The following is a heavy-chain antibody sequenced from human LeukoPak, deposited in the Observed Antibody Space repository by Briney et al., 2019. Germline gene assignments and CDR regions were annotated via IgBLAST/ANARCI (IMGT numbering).Heavy chain of an antibody. J-gene: IGHJ4*02. CDR2: IYYTGT. V-gene: IGHV4-59*02. CDR1: GGSVSDYY. CDR3: ASTSYGDFSFDY. D-gene: IGHD4-17*01. Sequence: SETLSLTCTVSGGSVSDYYWSWIRQSPGKGLEWIGYIYYTGTSYNPSLKSRVTISADTSKNQFSLNLSSVTAADTAVYYCASTSYGDFSFDYWGQGTLVTVSS.